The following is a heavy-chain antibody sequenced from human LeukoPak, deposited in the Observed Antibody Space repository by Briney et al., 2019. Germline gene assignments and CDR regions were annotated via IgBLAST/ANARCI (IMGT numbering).Heavy chain of an antibody. CDR3: ATFSSSWYLFDY. Sequence: GGSLRLSCAASGFTFSSYEMNWVRQAPGKGLEWVSYISSSGSTIYYADSVKGRFTISRDNAKNSLYLQMNSLRAEDTAVYCCATFSSSWYLFDYWGQGTLVTVSS. CDR1: GFTFSSYE. V-gene: IGHV3-48*03. D-gene: IGHD6-13*01. CDR2: ISSSGSTI. J-gene: IGHJ4*02.